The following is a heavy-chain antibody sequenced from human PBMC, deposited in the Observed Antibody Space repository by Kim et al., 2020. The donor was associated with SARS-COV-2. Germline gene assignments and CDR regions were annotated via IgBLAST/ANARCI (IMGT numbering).Heavy chain of an antibody. CDR3: ARVPAYYGSGFGY. CDR1: GGSVSSGSYY. J-gene: IGHJ4*02. V-gene: IGHV4-61*01. CDR2: IYYSGST. D-gene: IGHD3-10*01. Sequence: SETLSLTCTVSGGSVSSGSYYWSWIRQPPGKGLEWIGYIYYSGSTNYNPSLKSRVTISVDTSKNQFSLKLSSVTAAETAVYYCARVPAYYGSGFGYWGQGTLVTVSS.